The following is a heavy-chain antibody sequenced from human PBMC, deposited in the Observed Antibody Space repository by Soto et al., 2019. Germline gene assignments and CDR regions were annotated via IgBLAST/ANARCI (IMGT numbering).Heavy chain of an antibody. Sequence: GGSLRLSCAASGFTFSNAWMSWVRQAPGKGLEWVGRIKSKTDGGTTDYAAPVKGRFTISRDDSKNTLYLQMNSLKTEDTAVYYCTTGYCSGGSCYSSGKFWYYFDYWGQGTLVTVSS. CDR1: GFTFSNAW. J-gene: IGHJ4*02. CDR3: TTGYCSGGSCYSSGKFWYYFDY. CDR2: IKSKTDGGTT. D-gene: IGHD2-15*01. V-gene: IGHV3-15*01.